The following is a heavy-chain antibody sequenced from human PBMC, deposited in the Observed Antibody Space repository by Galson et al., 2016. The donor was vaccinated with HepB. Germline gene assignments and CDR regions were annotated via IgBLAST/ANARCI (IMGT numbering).Heavy chain of an antibody. CDR1: GYTLTEFS. Sequence: SVKVSCKVSGYTLTEFSMHWVRQAPGKGLEWMGGFDPEDDETIYAQKFQGRVTLTEDTSTDTAYMELSSLRSEDTAVYYCATHGQDRSRAYAAFDIWGQGTIVTVSS. J-gene: IGHJ3*02. CDR3: ATHGQDRSRAYAAFDI. CDR2: FDPEDDET. V-gene: IGHV1-24*01. D-gene: IGHD3-16*01.